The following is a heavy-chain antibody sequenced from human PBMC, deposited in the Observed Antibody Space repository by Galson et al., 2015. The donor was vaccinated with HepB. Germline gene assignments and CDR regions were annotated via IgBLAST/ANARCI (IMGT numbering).Heavy chain of an antibody. CDR2: ISAYNGNT. V-gene: IGHV1-18*01. J-gene: IGHJ3*02. Sequence: SVKVSCKASGYTFSSYGISWVRQAPGQGLEWMGWISAYNGNTNYAQKLQGRVTMTTDTSTNTAYMELRSLRSDDTAVYYCARRGFVLTGYDAFEIWGQGTMVTVSS. CDR1: GYTFSSYG. CDR3: ARRGFVLTGYDAFEI. D-gene: IGHD3-9*01.